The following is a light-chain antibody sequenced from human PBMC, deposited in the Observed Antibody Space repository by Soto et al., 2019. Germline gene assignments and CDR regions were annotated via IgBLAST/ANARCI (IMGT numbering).Light chain of an antibody. V-gene: IGKV3-20*01. CDR2: DAS. J-gene: IGKJ1*01. CDR1: KSVSSITY. Sequence: EILLTQSPGTLSLSPGERATLTCWASKSVSSITYLAWYQQKPGQAPRLLIYDASSRATGIPDRFSGSGSGTDFTLTISRLETEDFAVYYCQQYGSSHTWTFGQGTKVDIK. CDR3: QQYGSSHTWT.